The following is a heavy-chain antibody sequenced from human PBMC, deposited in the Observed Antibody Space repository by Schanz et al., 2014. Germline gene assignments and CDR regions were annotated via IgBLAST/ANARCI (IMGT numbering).Heavy chain of an antibody. CDR3: AKGRFGELSAFDI. Sequence: EVHLLESGGGLVQPGGSLRLSCAASGFSFGTYAMSWVRQAPGKGLEWVSTIGTSGGTNYAESVKGRFTISRDNSKNTLYLQMNSLRAEDTAVYYCAKGRFGELSAFDIWGQGTMVTVSS. V-gene: IGHV3-23*01. CDR1: GFSFGTYA. CDR2: IGTSGGT. J-gene: IGHJ3*02. D-gene: IGHD3-10*01.